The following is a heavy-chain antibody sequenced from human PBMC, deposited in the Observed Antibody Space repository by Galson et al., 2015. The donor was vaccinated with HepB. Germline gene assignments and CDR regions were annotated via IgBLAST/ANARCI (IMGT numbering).Heavy chain of an antibody. CDR1: GGTFSSYA. CDR3: ASNEGFDYGGNFHY. CDR2: IIPIFGTA. D-gene: IGHD4-23*01. J-gene: IGHJ4*02. Sequence: SVKVSCKASGGTFSSYAISWVRQAPGQGLEWMGGIIPIFGTANYAQKFQGRVTITADESKSTAYMELSSLRSEDTAVYYCASNEGFDYGGNFHYWGQGTLVTVSS. V-gene: IGHV1-69*13.